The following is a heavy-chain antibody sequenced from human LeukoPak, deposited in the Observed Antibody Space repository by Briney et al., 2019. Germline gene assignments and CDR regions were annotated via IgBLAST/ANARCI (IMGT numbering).Heavy chain of an antibody. CDR2: ISSDGSTR. CDR3: ARDRGGGNDH. D-gene: IGHD3-10*01. J-gene: IGHJ5*02. CDR1: GFTFSSYW. V-gene: IGHV3-74*01. Sequence: GGSLRLSCAPSGFTFSSYWMHWVRQAPGKGLVWVSHISSDGSTRSYADSVKGRFTISRDNTNNTLYLQMTSLRAEDTAVYYCARDRGGGNDHWGQGTLVTVSS.